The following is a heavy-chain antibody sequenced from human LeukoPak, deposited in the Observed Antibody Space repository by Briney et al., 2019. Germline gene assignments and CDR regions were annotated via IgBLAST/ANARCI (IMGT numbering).Heavy chain of an antibody. CDR2: MNPNSGNT. D-gene: IGHD3-3*01. V-gene: IGHV1-8*03. CDR3: ATVRDYDFWSGYLLS. J-gene: IGHJ4*02. Sequence: ASVKVSCKASGYTFTSYDINWVRQATGQGLEWMGWMNPNSGNTGYAQKFQGRVTITRNTSISTAYMELSSLRSEDTAVYYCATVRDYDFWSGYLLSWGQGTLVTVSS. CDR1: GYTFTSYD.